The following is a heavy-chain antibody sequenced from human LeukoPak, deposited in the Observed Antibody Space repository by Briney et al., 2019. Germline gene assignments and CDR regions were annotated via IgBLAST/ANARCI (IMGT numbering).Heavy chain of an antibody. Sequence: PSETLSLTCAVYGGSFSGYYWSWIRQPPGKGLEWVGEINHSGSTNYNPSLKSRVTISVDTANNQFSLKPSSVTAADTAVYYCARDSSMEGWFDPWGQGTLVTVSS. CDR1: GGSFSGYY. CDR3: ARDSSMEGWFDP. J-gene: IGHJ5*02. CDR2: INHSGST. V-gene: IGHV4-34*01. D-gene: IGHD2/OR15-2a*01.